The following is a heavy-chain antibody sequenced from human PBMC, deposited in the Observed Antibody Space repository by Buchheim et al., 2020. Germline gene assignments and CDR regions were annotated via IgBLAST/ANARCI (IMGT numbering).Heavy chain of an antibody. J-gene: IGHJ4*02. D-gene: IGHD6-19*01. CDR3: ARQDHSSGWKDFDY. CDR2: IYTSGSP. V-gene: IGHV4-4*07. Sequence: QVQLQESGPGLVKPSETLSLTCTVSGGSITSYYWSWIRQPAGKGLEWIGRIYTSGSPTYNPSLKSRVTLSVDTSKNQFSLRLSSVTAADTAMYYCARQDHSSGWKDFDYWGQGTL. CDR1: GGSITSYY.